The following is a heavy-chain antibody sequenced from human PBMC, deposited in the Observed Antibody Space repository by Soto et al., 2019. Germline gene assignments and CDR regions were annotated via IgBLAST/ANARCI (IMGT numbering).Heavy chain of an antibody. V-gene: IGHV4-39*07. D-gene: IGHD3-10*01. CDR2: INHSGST. Sequence: SETLSLTCTVSGGSISSSSYYWSWIRQPPGKGLEWIGEINHSGSTNYNPSLKSRVTISVDTSKNQFSLKLSSVTAADTAVYYCARAGGFGELSRWFDPWGQGTLVTVSS. J-gene: IGHJ5*02. CDR3: ARAGGFGELSRWFDP. CDR1: GGSISSSSYY.